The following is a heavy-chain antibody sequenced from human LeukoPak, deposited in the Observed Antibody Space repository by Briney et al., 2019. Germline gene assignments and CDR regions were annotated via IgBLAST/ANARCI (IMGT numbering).Heavy chain of an antibody. Sequence: GGSLRLSCAASGFIFSNYAMSWVRQAPGKGLEWVSAIGGRDGGTYYADSVKGRFTVSRDDPKNTLYLQMNTLRVEDTAVYYCAKWGDYDILTGYYDSDYWGHGPWSPSPQ. V-gene: IGHV3-23*01. CDR2: IGGRDGGT. CDR1: GFIFSNYA. CDR3: AKWGDYDILTGYYDSDY. J-gene: IGHJ4*01. D-gene: IGHD3-9*01.